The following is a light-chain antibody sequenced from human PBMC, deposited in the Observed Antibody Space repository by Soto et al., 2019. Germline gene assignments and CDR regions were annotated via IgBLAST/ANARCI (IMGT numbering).Light chain of an antibody. V-gene: IGLV2-8*01. J-gene: IGLJ2*01. CDR2: EVS. Sequence: QSVLTQPPSASGSPGQSVTISCTGTSSDVGGYNSVSWYQQHPGKAPKLIISEVSMRPSGVPDRFSGSKSGNTASLTVSGLQAEDEADYYCSSFAGNNNLVFGGGTKLTVL. CDR3: SSFAGNNNLV. CDR1: SSDVGGYNS.